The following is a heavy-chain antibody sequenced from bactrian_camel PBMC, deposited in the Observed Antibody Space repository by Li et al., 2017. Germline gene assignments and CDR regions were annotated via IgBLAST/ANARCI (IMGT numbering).Heavy chain of an antibody. CDR1: GFTFSNYW. Sequence: VESGGGLVQPGGSLRLSCAASGFTFSNYWMFWVRQAPGKGLEWVSSIRDGTSGYAASVKGRFTISQDNDHVTWHLQMDSLRIEDTAVYYCAACTYCGGGHCPGRGYGNVWGQGTQVTVS. J-gene: IGHJ4*01. CDR2: SIRDGTS. V-gene: IGHV3S1*01. D-gene: IGHD3*01. CDR3: AACTYCGGGHCPGRGYGNV.